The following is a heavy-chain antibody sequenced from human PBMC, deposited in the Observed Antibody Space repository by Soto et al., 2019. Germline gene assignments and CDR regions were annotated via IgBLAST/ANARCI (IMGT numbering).Heavy chain of an antibody. CDR1: GFMFNSYA. CDR3: ARRTAGWYFDL. J-gene: IGHJ2*01. Sequence: EVQLVESGGGLVQPGGSLRLSCAASGFMFNSYAMHWVRQAPGKGLEYVSAISSLGDSTFYANSVKDRFTISSDNSKNTLYLQMGSLRAEDMAVYYCARRTAGWYFDLWGRGTLVTVSS. D-gene: IGHD2-21*02. V-gene: IGHV3-64*01. CDR2: ISSLGDST.